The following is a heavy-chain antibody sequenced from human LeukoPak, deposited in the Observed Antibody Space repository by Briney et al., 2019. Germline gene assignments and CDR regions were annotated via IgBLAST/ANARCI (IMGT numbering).Heavy chain of an antibody. J-gene: IGHJ5*02. CDR3: ASRADYDFWSGQEA. D-gene: IGHD3-3*01. CDR1: GGSISSGGYY. V-gene: IGHV4-30-2*01. CDR2: IYHSGST. Sequence: SETLSLTCTVSGGSISSGGYYWSWIRQPPGKDLEWIGYIYHSGSTYYNPSLKSRVTISVDRSKNQFSLKLSSVTAADTAVYYCASRADYDFWSGQEAWGQGTLVTVSS.